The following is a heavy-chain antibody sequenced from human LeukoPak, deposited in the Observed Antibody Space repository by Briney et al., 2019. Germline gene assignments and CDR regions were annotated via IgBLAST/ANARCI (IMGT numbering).Heavy chain of an antibody. J-gene: IGHJ4*02. CDR1: GFTFTNYA. Sequence: GGSLRLSCAASGFTFTNYAMSWVRQAPGKGLESVSVISGTGAFTYYADSVKGRFSISRDNSKNTLYLQMYSLRAEDTTVYYCAKGHSDYGTGFDLWGRGTLVTVSS. D-gene: IGHD4-17*01. CDR3: AKGHSDYGTGFDL. CDR2: ISGTGAFT. V-gene: IGHV3-23*01.